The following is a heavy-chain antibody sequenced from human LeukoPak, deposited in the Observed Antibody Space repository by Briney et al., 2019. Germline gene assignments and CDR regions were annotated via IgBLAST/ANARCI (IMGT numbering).Heavy chain of an antibody. Sequence: PGRSLRLSCAASGFTFSSYAMHWVRQAPGKGLEWVAVISYDGSNKYYADSVKGRFTISRDNSKNTLYLQMNSLRAEDTAVYYCAKDGGTRAFDIWGQGTMVTVSS. CDR3: AKDGGTRAFDI. D-gene: IGHD1-1*01. V-gene: IGHV3-30*04. CDR1: GFTFSSYA. CDR2: ISYDGSNK. J-gene: IGHJ3*02.